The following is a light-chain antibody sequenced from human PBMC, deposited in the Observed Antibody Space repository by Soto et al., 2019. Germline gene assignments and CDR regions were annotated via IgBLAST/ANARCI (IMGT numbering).Light chain of an antibody. CDR1: GPNLGAGYD. V-gene: IGLV1-40*01. J-gene: IGLJ3*02. CDR2: GNR. Sequence: QSVLTQPPSVSGAPGQRATISSTGTGPNLGAGYDVHCYQQLPGAAPKLVIFGNRNRPSGVPERFSGSKSGTSASLAITGLQAEDEADYYCQAYDYSLTASVFGGGTKVTVL. CDR3: QAYDYSLTASV.